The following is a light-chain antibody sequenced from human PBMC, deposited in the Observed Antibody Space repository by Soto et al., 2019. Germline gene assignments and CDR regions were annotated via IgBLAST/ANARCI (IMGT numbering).Light chain of an antibody. J-gene: IGKJ1*01. CDR1: QRINIW. CDR2: DAS. CDR3: QQYNGYSTWT. V-gene: IGKV1-5*01. Sequence: DIQLTQSPSTLSASVGDRITLTCRASQRINIWLAWYQQTPGKAPKILIFDASRLATGVPSRFSGSGSGTEFTLTISGLQPDDFATYYCQQYNGYSTWTFGQGTRVETK.